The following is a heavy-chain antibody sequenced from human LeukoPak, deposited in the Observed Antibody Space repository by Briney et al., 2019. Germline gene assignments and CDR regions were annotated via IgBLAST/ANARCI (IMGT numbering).Heavy chain of an antibody. CDR3: ARGCGGDCYSNYFDY. CDR1: GGSFSGYY. J-gene: IGHJ4*02. CDR2: INHSGST. D-gene: IGHD2-21*02. V-gene: IGHV4-34*01. Sequence: SETLSLTCAVYGGSFSGYYWSRIRQPPGKGLEWIGEINHSGSTNYNPSLKSRVTISVDTSKNQFSLKLSSVTAADTAVYYCARGCGGDCYSNYFDYWGQGTLVTVSS.